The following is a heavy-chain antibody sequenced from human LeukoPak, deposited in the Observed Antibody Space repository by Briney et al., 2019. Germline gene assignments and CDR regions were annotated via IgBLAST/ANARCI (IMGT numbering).Heavy chain of an antibody. J-gene: IGHJ4*02. Sequence: SETLSLTCTVSGDSMSGQHWSWIRQAPGKGLEWIAWIHYDGRTNYNPSLKSRLSLSVDTSTDQSSLSLNSVTAADTAVYFCARHLNGGTHPLDNWGPGIRVIVSP. V-gene: IGHV4-59*08. CDR3: ARHLNGGTHPLDN. CDR2: IHYDGRT. D-gene: IGHD2-8*01. CDR1: GDSMSGQH.